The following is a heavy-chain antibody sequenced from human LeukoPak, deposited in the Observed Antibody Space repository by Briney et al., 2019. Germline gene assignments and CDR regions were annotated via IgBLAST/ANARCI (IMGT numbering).Heavy chain of an antibody. CDR2: IKHDGSED. D-gene: IGHD1-1*01. CDR3: ARCTTGRTFGSLREIKRSREIDY. J-gene: IGHJ4*02. Sequence: GGSLRLSCEASGFTLSNYWMSWVRQAPGKGLEWVANIKHDGSEDHYVDSVRGRFTISRDNAKNSLFLQMNSLRAEDTAVYYCARCTTGRTFGSLREIKRSREIDYWGQGTLVTVSS. V-gene: IGHV3-7*01. CDR1: GFTLSNYW.